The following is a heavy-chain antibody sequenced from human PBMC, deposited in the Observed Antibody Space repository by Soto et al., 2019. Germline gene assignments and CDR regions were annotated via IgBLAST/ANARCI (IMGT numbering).Heavy chain of an antibody. Sequence: QITLKESGTTLVKPTQTLTLTCTFSGFSLTTSGVGVGWIRQPPGKALEWLALIYWYDEKRYSPSLQSRLTITKATSKNQVDLTVTSMKPADTGTYYCSHRLYASSDDAFDIWGQGTMVYVSS. CDR1: GFSLTTSGVG. D-gene: IGHD6-6*01. V-gene: IGHV2-5*01. J-gene: IGHJ3*02. CDR3: SHRLYASSDDAFDI. CDR2: IYWYDEK.